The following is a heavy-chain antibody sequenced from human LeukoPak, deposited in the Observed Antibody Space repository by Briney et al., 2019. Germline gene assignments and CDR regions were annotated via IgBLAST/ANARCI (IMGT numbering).Heavy chain of an antibody. CDR1: GYTFTSYG. CDR2: ISAYNGNT. Sequence: SVKVSCKASGYTFTSYGISWVRQAPGQGLEWMGWISAYNGNTNYAQKLQGRVTMTTDTSTSTAYMELRSLRSDDTAVYYCAASNIVVVPAAAPPSFDYWGQGTLVTVSS. J-gene: IGHJ4*02. V-gene: IGHV1-18*01. D-gene: IGHD2-2*01. CDR3: AASNIVVVPAAAPPSFDY.